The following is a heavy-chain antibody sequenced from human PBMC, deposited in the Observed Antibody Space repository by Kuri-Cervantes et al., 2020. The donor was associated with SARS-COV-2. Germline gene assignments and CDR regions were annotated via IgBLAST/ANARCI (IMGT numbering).Heavy chain of an antibody. V-gene: IGHV4-30-2*01. Sequence: SETLSLTCAVSGGSISSGGYSWSWIRQPPGKGLEWIGYIYHRGSTYYNPSLKSRVTISVDRSKNQFSLKLSSVTAADTAVYYCARELVVPAATGYYYYGMDVWGQGTTVTVSS. D-gene: IGHD2-2*01. CDR2: IYHRGST. CDR3: ARELVVPAATGYYYYGMDV. J-gene: IGHJ6*02. CDR1: GGSISSGGYS.